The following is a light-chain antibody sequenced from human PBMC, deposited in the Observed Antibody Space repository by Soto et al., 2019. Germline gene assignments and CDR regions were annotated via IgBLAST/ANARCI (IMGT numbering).Light chain of an antibody. Sequence: EIVLTQSPATLSLSPGERATLSCRASQSVSRYLAWYQQKPGQAPRLLIYDGSNRATGIPARFSGSGSGTDVTLTISSLEPEDFAVYYCQQRSNGLTFGGGTKVEIK. V-gene: IGKV3-11*01. CDR2: DGS. CDR3: QQRSNGLT. CDR1: QSVSRY. J-gene: IGKJ4*01.